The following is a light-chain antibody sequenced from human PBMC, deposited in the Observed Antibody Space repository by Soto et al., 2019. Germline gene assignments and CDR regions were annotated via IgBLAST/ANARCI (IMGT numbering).Light chain of an antibody. CDR3: QQRSKSIT. CDR2: DAS. J-gene: IGKJ5*01. CDR1: QSVGSY. Sequence: EIVLTQSPATLSLSPGERATLSCRASQSVGSYLAWYQHKPGWAPRLLINDASNRATGIPARFSGSGSGTNFTLTISSLEPEDFAVYYCQQRSKSITFAQGTRLEIK. V-gene: IGKV3-11*01.